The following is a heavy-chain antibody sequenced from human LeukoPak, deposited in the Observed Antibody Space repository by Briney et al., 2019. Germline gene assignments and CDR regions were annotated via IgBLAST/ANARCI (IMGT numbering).Heavy chain of an antibody. D-gene: IGHD3-10*01. Sequence: PGGSLRLSCAASGFTFSSYAMHWVRQAPGKGLEWVAVISYDGSNKYYADSVKGRFTISRDNSKNTLYLQMNSLRAGDTAVYYCARDANRYGSGTLDYWGQGTLVTVSS. CDR2: ISYDGSNK. CDR3: ARDANRYGSGTLDY. V-gene: IGHV3-30-3*01. CDR1: GFTFSSYA. J-gene: IGHJ4*02.